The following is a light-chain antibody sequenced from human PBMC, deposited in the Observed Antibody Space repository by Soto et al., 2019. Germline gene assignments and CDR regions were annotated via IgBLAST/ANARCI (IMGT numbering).Light chain of an antibody. J-gene: IGKJ1*01. Sequence: EIVMTQSPSTLSLSPGERATLSCRAIQSITRNLAWYQQSPGQAPRLLIYGASTRATGIPARFSGSGSGTEFTLTINSLQSEDFAVYYCQQYNNWPMWTFGQGTKV. CDR1: QSITRN. V-gene: IGKV3-15*01. CDR2: GAS. CDR3: QQYNNWPMWT.